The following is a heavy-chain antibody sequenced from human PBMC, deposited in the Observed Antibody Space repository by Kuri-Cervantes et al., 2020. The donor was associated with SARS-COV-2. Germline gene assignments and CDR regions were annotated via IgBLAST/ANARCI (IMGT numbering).Heavy chain of an antibody. Sequence: ESLKISCAVSGYSISSGYYWVWIRQPPGKGLEWIGSIYHSGSTYYNPSLKSRVTISVDTSKNQFSLKLSSVTAADTAVYYCARRAAAAGINYWGQGTLVTVSS. V-gene: IGHV4-38-2*01. CDR1: GYSISSGYY. CDR3: ARRAAAAGINY. D-gene: IGHD6-13*01. CDR2: IYHSGST. J-gene: IGHJ4*02.